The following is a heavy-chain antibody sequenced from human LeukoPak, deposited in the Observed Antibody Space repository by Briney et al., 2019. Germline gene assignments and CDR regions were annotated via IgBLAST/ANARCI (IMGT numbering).Heavy chain of an antibody. V-gene: IGHV1-69*13. D-gene: IGHD5-18*01. J-gene: IGHJ6*03. CDR2: IIPIFGTA. CDR1: GYTFTSYG. Sequence: SVKVSCKASGYTFTSYGISWVRQAPGQGLEWMGGIIPIFGTANYAQKFQGRVTITADESTSTAYMELSSLRSEDTAVYYCALGYSYGYYYYYYMDVWGKGTTVTISS. CDR3: ALGYSYGYYYYYYMDV.